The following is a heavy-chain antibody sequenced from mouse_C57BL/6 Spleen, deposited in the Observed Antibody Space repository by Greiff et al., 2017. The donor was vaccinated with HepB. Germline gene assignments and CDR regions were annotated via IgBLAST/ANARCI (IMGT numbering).Heavy chain of an antibody. V-gene: IGHV14-4*01. Sequence: EVQLQQSGAELVRPGASVKLSCTASGFNIKDDYMHWVKQRPEQGLEWIGWIDPENGDTEYASKFQGKATITADPSSNTAYLQLSSLTSEDTAVYYCGITTVVAPFAYWGQGTLVTVSA. CDR1: GFNIKDDY. D-gene: IGHD1-1*01. CDR3: GITTVVAPFAY. CDR2: IDPENGDT. J-gene: IGHJ3*01.